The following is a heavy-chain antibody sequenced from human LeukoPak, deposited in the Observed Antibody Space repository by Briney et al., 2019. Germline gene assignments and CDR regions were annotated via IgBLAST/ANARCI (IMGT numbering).Heavy chain of an antibody. CDR1: GFTFSTYW. D-gene: IGHD3-10*01. CDR2: IKQDGSEK. CDR3: ARDRGSGSYYLDY. J-gene: IGHJ4*02. V-gene: IGHV3-7*01. Sequence: PGGSLRLSCAASGFTFSTYWMSWVRQAPGKGLEWVANIKQDGSEKYYVDSVKGRFTISRDNAKNSLYLQMNSLRAEDTAVYYCARDRGSGSYYLDYWGQGTLVTVSS.